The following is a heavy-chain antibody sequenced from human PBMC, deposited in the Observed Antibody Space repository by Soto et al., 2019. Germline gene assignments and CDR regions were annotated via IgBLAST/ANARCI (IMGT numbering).Heavy chain of an antibody. D-gene: IGHD6-13*01. CDR1: GGTFSSYA. Sequence: SVKVSCKASGGTFSSYAISWVRQAPGQGREWMGGIIPIFGTANYAQEFQGRVTITADESTSTAYMELSSLRSEDTAVYYCARGKKDSSSFDYYYGMDVWGQGTTVTVSS. V-gene: IGHV1-69*13. CDR3: ARGKKDSSSFDYYYGMDV. CDR2: IIPIFGTA. J-gene: IGHJ6*02.